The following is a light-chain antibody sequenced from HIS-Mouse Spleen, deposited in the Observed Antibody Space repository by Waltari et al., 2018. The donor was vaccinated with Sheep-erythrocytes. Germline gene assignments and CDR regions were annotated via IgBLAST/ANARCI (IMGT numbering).Light chain of an antibody. V-gene: IGLV2-14*02. CDR3: SSYAGSNNLV. CDR2: EGS. CDR1: SSDVGSYNL. J-gene: IGLJ2*01. Sequence: QSALTQPASVSGSPGQSITISCTGTSSDVGSYNLVSWYQQHPGKAPKLMIYEGSKRPSGVPVRFSGSKSGNTASLTVSGLQAEDEADYYCSSYAGSNNLVFGGGTKLTVL.